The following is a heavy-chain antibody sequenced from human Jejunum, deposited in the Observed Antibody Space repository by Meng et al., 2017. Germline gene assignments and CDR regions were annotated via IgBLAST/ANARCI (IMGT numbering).Heavy chain of an antibody. V-gene: IGHV3-7*01. J-gene: IGHJ3*02. D-gene: IGHD3-10*01. CDR2: IRQDGSER. Sequence: GESLKISCVASQFTFSNYWVTWVRQAPGKGLEWVANIRQDGSERHYVDSVKGRFIVSRDNAKNSLYLEMNSLRGEDTAVYYCARQVREKSDAIEIWGQGTMVTVSS. CDR3: ARQVREKSDAIEI. CDR1: QFTFSNYW.